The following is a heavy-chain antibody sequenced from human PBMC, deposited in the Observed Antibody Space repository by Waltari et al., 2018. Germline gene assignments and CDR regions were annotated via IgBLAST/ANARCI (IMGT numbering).Heavy chain of an antibody. J-gene: IGHJ6*02. CDR2: IDHGGNT. CDR3: ARVKGITMMVVIRYGMDV. Sequence: QVQLQQWGAGLLKPSETLSLTCAISGGSFNGFFCTWIRQAPGKGLEWIGEIDHGGNTNYDPAVKSRVSIAEDASKNQCSLSLTSVTAEDTAVYYCARVKGITMMVVIRYGMDVWGQGTTVTVSS. V-gene: IGHV4-34*02. CDR1: GGSFNGFF. D-gene: IGHD3-22*01.